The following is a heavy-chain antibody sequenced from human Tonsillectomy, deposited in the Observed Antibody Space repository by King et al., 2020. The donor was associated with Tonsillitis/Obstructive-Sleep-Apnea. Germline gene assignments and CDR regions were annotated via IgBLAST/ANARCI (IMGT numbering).Heavy chain of an antibody. CDR1: GYTFSSYG. J-gene: IGHJ5*02. D-gene: IGHD2-2*01. Sequence: QLVQSGVEVKKPGASVKVSCKAVGYTFSSYGITWVRQAPGQGLGWRGWISANNGYTNYAQKFQGRVTMTADTVTSTAYTELRSLRSDDTAGYYCARDRCTTSSCYVVGTWFDPWGQGTLVTVSS. V-gene: IGHV1-18*01. CDR2: ISANNGYT. CDR3: ARDRCTTSSCYVVGTWFDP.